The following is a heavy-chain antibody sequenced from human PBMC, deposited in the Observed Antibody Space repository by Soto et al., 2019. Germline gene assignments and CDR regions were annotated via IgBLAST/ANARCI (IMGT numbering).Heavy chain of an antibody. Sequence: GASVKVSCKASGYTFTSYAMHWVRQAPGQRLEWMGWINAGNGNTKYSQKFQGRVTITRDTSASTAYMELSSLRSEDTAVYYCARDIFYDYGPGGWFDPWGQGTLVTVSS. CDR3: ARDIFYDYGPGGWFDP. CDR1: GYTFTSYA. CDR2: INAGNGNT. D-gene: IGHD4-17*01. J-gene: IGHJ5*02. V-gene: IGHV1-3*01.